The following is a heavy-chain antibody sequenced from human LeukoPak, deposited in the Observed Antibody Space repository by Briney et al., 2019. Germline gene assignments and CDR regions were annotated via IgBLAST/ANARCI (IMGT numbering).Heavy chain of an antibody. D-gene: IGHD2-2*02. Sequence: PGGSLRLSCAASGFTFSSYWMHWVRQALGKGLVWVSRINTDGSSTSYADSVKGRFTISRDNAKNTLYLQMNSLRAEDTAVYYCARDMQVVPAAIGYWGQGTLVTVSS. J-gene: IGHJ4*02. CDR1: GFTFSSYW. CDR3: ARDMQVVPAAIGY. V-gene: IGHV3-74*01. CDR2: INTDGSST.